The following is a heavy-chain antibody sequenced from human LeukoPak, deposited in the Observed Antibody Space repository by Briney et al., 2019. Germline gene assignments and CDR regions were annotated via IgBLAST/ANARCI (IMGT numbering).Heavy chain of an antibody. J-gene: IGHJ4*02. V-gene: IGHV4-59*12. CDR3: ARDGRFPPEVLPRYFDY. Sequence: SETLSLTCTASGGSISSYYWSWIRQPPGKGLEWIGYIYYTGSTSYNPSLKSRVTISVDTSKNQFSLKLSSVTAADTAVYYCARDGRFPPEVLPRYFDYWGQGTLVTVSS. CDR2: IYYTGST. CDR1: GGSISSYY. D-gene: IGHD1-26*01.